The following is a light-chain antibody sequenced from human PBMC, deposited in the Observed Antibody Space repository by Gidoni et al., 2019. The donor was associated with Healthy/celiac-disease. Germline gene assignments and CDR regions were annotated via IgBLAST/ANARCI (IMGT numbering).Light chain of an antibody. CDR3: QSADSSGTYYV. V-gene: IGLV3-25*02. CDR2: KDS. J-gene: IGLJ1*01. Sequence: SYEMTQPPPVSVPQGQTARITCSGDALPKQHAYWYQQKPGQAPVLVIYKDSERPSGIPERFAGSSSGTTVTLTISGVQAEDEADYYFQSADSSGTYYVFGTGTKVTVL. CDR1: ALPKQH.